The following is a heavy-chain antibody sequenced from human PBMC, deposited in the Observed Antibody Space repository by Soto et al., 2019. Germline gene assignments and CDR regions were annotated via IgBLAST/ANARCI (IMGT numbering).Heavy chain of an antibody. CDR3: AKGTRSVADSQFDY. J-gene: IGHJ4*02. CDR2: IGGTGANI. CDR1: GFTYSNYP. V-gene: IGHV3-23*01. Sequence: GGSLRLSCVASGFTYSNYPMSLGRQAPGKGLAWASAIGGTGANIYYAGRVKGRFTISRDKSKHTLYLQINGLRAEDTAVYYCAKGTRSVADSQFDYWGRGTLVTVSS. D-gene: IGHD6-19*01.